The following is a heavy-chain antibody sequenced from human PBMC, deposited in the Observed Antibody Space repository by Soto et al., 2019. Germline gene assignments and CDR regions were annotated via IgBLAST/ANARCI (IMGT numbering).Heavy chain of an antibody. D-gene: IGHD3-10*01. CDR3: SRDPSATMVRGVIITRGRLDP. Sequence: EVQLVESGGGLVKPGGSLRLSCAASGFTFSSYSMNWVRQAPGKGLEWVSSISSSSSYIYYADSVKGRFTISRDNAKNSLYLQMNSLRAEDTAVYYCSRDPSATMVRGVIITRGRLDPWGQGNLVTVSS. CDR1: GFTFSSYS. J-gene: IGHJ5*02. CDR2: ISSSSSYI. V-gene: IGHV3-21*01.